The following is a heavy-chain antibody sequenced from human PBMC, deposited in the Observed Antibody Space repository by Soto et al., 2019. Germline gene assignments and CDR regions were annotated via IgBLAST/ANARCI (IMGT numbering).Heavy chain of an antibody. CDR2: ISSGGSTI. Sequence: GGSLRLSCAASGFTFTDYYMSWIRRAPGKGLEWVSYISSGGSTIYYAESVKGRFTISRDNAKNTLYLEMSSLRAEDTAVYYCATGSGWYSPDYWGQGTLVTVSS. CDR3: ATGSGWYSPDY. CDR1: GFTFTDYY. V-gene: IGHV3-11*04. D-gene: IGHD6-19*01. J-gene: IGHJ4*02.